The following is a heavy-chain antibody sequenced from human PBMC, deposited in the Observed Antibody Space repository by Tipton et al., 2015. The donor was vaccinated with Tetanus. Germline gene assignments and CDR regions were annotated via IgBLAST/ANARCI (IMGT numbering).Heavy chain of an antibody. CDR1: GGSISSSNW. D-gene: IGHD6-19*01. Sequence: TLSLTCAVSGGSISSSNWWSWVRQSPGKGLEWIGEIHLSGSTSYNPSLKSRVSMSVDKSKNRFSLKLNSVTAADSAIYYCARGPKHWLTAGQVYWGQGILVTVSS. V-gene: IGHV4-4*02. CDR3: ARGPKHWLTAGQVY. J-gene: IGHJ4*02. CDR2: IHLSGST.